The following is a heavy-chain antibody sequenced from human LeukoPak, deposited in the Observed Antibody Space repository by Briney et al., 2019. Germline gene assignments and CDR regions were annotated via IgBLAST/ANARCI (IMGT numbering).Heavy chain of an antibody. CDR3: ARGASSGPFQD. CDR1: GFTFSSYA. J-gene: IGHJ1*01. Sequence: GGSLRLSCAASGFTFSSYAMHWVRQAPGKGLEWVAVISYDGSNKYYADSVKGRFTISRDSSKNTLYVQMNSLRAEDTAVYYCARGASSGPFQDWGQGTLVTVSS. CDR2: ISYDGSNK. D-gene: IGHD6-19*01. V-gene: IGHV3-30*14.